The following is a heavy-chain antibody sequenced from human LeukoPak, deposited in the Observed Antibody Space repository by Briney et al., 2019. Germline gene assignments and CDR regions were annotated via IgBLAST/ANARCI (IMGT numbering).Heavy chain of an antibody. CDR2: ISSSGGST. D-gene: IGHD3-22*01. Sequence: GGSLRLSCAASGFTFSSYAMSWVRQAPGKGLEWVSVISSSGGSTYYADSVKGRFTISRDNSKNTLYLQMNSLRAEDTAVFYCATSGYYYRGAFDYWGQGTLVTVSS. CDR3: ATSGYYYRGAFDY. V-gene: IGHV3-23*01. CDR1: GFTFSSYA. J-gene: IGHJ4*02.